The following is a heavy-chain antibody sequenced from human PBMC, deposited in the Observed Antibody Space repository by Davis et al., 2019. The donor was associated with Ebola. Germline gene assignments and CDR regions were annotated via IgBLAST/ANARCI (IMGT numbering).Heavy chain of an antibody. CDR3: ARGRTSRNWFDP. J-gene: IGHJ5*02. CDR2: MNPNSGNT. CDR1: GYTFTSYV. Sequence: ASVKVSCKASGYTFTSYVINWVRQATGQGLEWMGWMNPNSGNTGYAQKFQGRVAMTRNTSISTAYMELSSLTSEDTAMYYCARGRTSRNWFDPWGQGTLVTVSS. V-gene: IGHV1-8*01.